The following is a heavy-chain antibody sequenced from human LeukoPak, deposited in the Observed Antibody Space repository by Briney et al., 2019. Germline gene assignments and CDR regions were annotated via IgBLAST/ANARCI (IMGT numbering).Heavy chain of an antibody. CDR2: ISYDGSNK. CDR3: ARGDSGSSHFEY. V-gene: IGHV3-30-3*01. D-gene: IGHD1-26*01. CDR1: GFTFSSYA. Sequence: GGSLTLSCTASGFTFSSYAMHWVRQAPGKGLEWVAVISYDGSNKYYAESVKGRFTVSRDNSKNTVNLQMNSLKPEDTAVYYCARGDSGSSHFEYWGHGNLVTVSS. J-gene: IGHJ4*01.